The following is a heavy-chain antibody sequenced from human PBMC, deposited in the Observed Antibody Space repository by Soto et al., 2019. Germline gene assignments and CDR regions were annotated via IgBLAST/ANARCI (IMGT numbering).Heavy chain of an antibody. V-gene: IGHV1-69*06. Sequence: GASVKVSCKASGGTFSSYAISWVRQAPGQGLEWMGGIIPIFGTANYAQKFQGRVTITADKSTSTAYMELSSLRSEDTAVYYCATYRRYFDWIPAWDGYYYGMDVWGQGTTVTVSS. CDR1: GGTFSSYA. CDR3: ATYRRYFDWIPAWDGYYYGMDV. CDR2: IIPIFGTA. J-gene: IGHJ6*02. D-gene: IGHD3-9*01.